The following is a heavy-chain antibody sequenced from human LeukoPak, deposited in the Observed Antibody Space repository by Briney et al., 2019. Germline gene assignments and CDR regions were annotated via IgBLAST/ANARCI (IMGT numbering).Heavy chain of an antibody. CDR1: GFTFDDYA. V-gene: IGHV3-9*01. Sequence: LAGGSLRLSCAASGFTFDDYAMHWVRHAPGKGLEWVSGISWNSGSIGYADSVKGRFTISRDNAKNSLYLQMNSLRAEDTALYYCAKDIKVRGYSYGWGFDYWGQGTLVTVSS. CDR3: AKDIKVRGYSYGWGFDY. J-gene: IGHJ4*02. CDR2: ISWNSGSI. D-gene: IGHD5-18*01.